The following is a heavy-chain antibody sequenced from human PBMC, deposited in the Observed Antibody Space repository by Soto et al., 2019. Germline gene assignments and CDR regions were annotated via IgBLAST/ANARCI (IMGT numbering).Heavy chain of an antibody. J-gene: IGHJ5*02. Sequence: EVQLVESGGGLVQPGGSLRLSCAASGFSVGSSYLYWFRQAPGRGLQWVSSIYVDGTTYYTDSVKGRFSISRDSSKNTLYLQMNSLGAEDTALYYCIKGKVGTDPNWLDPWGQGSLVTVSS. CDR1: GFSVGSSY. CDR3: IKGKVGTDPNWLDP. V-gene: IGHV3-66*01. CDR2: IYVDGTT. D-gene: IGHD2-21*02.